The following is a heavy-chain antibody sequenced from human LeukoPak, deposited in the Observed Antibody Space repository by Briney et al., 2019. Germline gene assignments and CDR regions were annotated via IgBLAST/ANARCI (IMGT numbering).Heavy chain of an antibody. CDR2: IYYSGST. J-gene: IGHJ4*02. D-gene: IGHD5-24*01. CDR1: GGSISSYY. V-gene: IGHV4-59*01. Sequence: PSETLSLTCTVSGGSISSYYWSWIRQPPGKGLEWIGYIYYSGSTNYNPSLKSRVTISVDTSKNQFSLKLSSVTAADTAVYYCARYRDGYNYYFDYWGQGTLVTVSS. CDR3: ARYRDGYNYYFDY.